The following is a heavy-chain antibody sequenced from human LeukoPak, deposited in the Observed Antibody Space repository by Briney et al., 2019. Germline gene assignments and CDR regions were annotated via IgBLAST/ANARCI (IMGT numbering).Heavy chain of an antibody. D-gene: IGHD1-26*01. CDR3: ARGRQVGNTGYYFDY. CDR1: GGSINSNY. J-gene: IGHJ4*02. V-gene: IGHV4-59*01. CDR2: ISYSGST. Sequence: SETLSLTCTVSGGSINSNYWSWIRQPPEKGLDWIGYISYSGSTNYNPSLKSRVTISLDTSKSQFSLNLNSVTAADTAVYYCARGRQVGNTGYYFDYWGQGTLVTVSS.